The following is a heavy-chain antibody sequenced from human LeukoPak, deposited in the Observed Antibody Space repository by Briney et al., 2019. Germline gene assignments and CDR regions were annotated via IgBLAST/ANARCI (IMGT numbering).Heavy chain of an antibody. V-gene: IGHV3-13*01. D-gene: IGHD3-3*01. CDR2: IGAAGDT. CDR1: GITLSRYD. Sequence: AGGSLRLSCAASGITLSRYDMHWVRQTAGEGLEWILAIGAAGDTYYSDSVKGRFTISTENAKNSLYLQMNSLRAGDTAVYFCARGHGIWSGSRLANAFDIWGQGTMVTVSS. CDR3: ARGHGIWSGSRLANAFDI. J-gene: IGHJ3*02.